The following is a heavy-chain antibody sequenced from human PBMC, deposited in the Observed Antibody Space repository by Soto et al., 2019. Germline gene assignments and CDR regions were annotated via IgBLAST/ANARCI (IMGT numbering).Heavy chain of an antibody. CDR2: IRKKTNSYTT. CDR3: ARVVRVGSSYYFDY. V-gene: IGHV3-72*01. D-gene: IGHD1-26*01. Sequence: EVQLVESGGGLVQPGGSLRLSCAASGFTFSDHYMDWVRQPPAKGLEWVGRIRKKTNSYTTEYAASVKGRFTISRDDSKNSLYLQMISLKTEDTAVYYCARVVRVGSSYYFDYWGQGTLVTVDS. CDR1: GFTFSDHY. J-gene: IGHJ4*02.